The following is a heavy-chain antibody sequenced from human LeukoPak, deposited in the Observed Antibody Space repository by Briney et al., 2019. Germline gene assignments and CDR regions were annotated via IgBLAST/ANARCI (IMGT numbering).Heavy chain of an antibody. CDR1: GGTFNNSA. J-gene: IGHJ4*02. CDR2: IMPLFGTA. CDR3: ARDVF. Sequence: SVKVSCKTPGGTFNNSAISWVRQAPGQGLEWLGGIMPLFGTAGYAQKFQGRVTITTDESTSTAYMELSSLRSEDTAVYYCARDVFWGQGTLVTVSS. V-gene: IGHV1-69*05.